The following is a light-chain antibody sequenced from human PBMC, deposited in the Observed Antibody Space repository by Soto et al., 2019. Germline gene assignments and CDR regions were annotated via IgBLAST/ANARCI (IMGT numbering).Light chain of an antibody. Sequence: EIVMTQSPATLSVSPGERATLSCRASQSVSSNLAWYQQKPGQAPRLLIYGASTRATGIPSRFSGSGSGTEFTLTISSLQPDDFATYHCQQYNSHRWTFGQGTKVDIK. CDR2: GAS. CDR1: QSVSSN. V-gene: IGKV3-15*01. CDR3: QQYNSHRWT. J-gene: IGKJ1*01.